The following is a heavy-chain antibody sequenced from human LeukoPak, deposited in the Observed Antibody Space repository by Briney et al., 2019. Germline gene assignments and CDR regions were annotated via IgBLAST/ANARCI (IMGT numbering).Heavy chain of an antibody. CDR1: GYTFSDYW. J-gene: IGHJ4*02. CDR2: IKPDGSAK. CDR3: VTVRDY. Sequence: GGSLRLSCVVSGYTFSDYWMNWVRQAPGKGLEWVANIKPDGSAKYYVDSVKGRFIISRDNAKNSLYLQMNSLRAEDTAVYYCVTVRDYWGQGTLATVSS. V-gene: IGHV3-7*05.